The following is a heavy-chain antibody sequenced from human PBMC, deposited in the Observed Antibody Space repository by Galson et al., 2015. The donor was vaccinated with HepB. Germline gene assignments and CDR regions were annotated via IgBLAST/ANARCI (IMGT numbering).Heavy chain of an antibody. D-gene: IGHD5-18*01. V-gene: IGHV3-30*03. Sequence: SLRLSCADSGSTLSKYDMHWVRQAPGKGLEWVAVISYDGNSKQYADSVKGRFTISRDNSRNTVYLQMNTLRVEDTAVYYCVRDAKMDTGIDYMDVWGEGTTVTVSS. J-gene: IGHJ6*03. CDR1: GSTLSKYD. CDR3: VRDAKMDTGIDYMDV. CDR2: ISYDGNSK.